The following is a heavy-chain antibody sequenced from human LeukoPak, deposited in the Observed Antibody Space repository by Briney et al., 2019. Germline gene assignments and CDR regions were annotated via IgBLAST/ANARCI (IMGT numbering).Heavy chain of an antibody. D-gene: IGHD2-21*02. V-gene: IGHV4-59*01. CDR3: AGAYCGGDCYSGRTFDI. Sequence: PSETLSLTCSVSGGFISSYYWSWIRQPPGKGLEWIGYIYYSGSTNYNPSLKSRVTISVDTSKNQFSLKLRSVTAADTAVYYCAGAYCGGDCYSGRTFDIWGQGTMVTVSS. J-gene: IGHJ3*02. CDR1: GGFISSYY. CDR2: IYYSGST.